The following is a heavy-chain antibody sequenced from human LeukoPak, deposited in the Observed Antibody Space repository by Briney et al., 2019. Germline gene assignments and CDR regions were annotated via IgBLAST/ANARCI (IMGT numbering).Heavy chain of an antibody. CDR1: GFTFSSYW. D-gene: IGHD3-3*02. V-gene: IGHV3-74*01. CDR3: AAAFSSWFEP. Sequence: PGGSLRLSCAASGFTFSSYWMHWVRQAPGKRLVWVSRINSDGSRITYADSVKGRFTISRDNAKNMVYLQMNSLRAEDTAVYYCAAAFSSWFEPWGQGTLVTVSS. CDR2: INSDGSRI. J-gene: IGHJ5*02.